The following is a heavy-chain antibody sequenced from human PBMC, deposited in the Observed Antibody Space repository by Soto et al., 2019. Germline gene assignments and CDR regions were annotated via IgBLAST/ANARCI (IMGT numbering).Heavy chain of an antibody. CDR1: GGSISSGGYY. CDR2: IYYSGST. CDR3: AFYDSSGYYRHFQH. Sequence: PSETLSLTCTVSGGSISSGGYYWSWIRQHPGKGLEWIGYIYYSGSTYYNPSLKSRVTISVDTSKNQFSLKLSSVTAADTAVYYCAFYDSSGYYRHFQHWGQGTLVTVSS. D-gene: IGHD3-22*01. J-gene: IGHJ1*01. V-gene: IGHV4-31*03.